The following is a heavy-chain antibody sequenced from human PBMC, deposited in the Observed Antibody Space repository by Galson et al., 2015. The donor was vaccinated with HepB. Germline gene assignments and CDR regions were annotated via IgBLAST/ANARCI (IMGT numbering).Heavy chain of an antibody. D-gene: IGHD7-27*01. J-gene: IGHJ4*02. CDR3: VRDPPLGTPFDH. CDR2: IDSSSTYI. Sequence: SLRLSCAASGFTFSSYNLNWVRQAPGKGLEWVASIDSSSTYIYYADSLKGRFTVSRDNAKNSLYLQMNSLRPEDTAVYYCVRDPPLGTPFDHWGQGTLVTVSS. CDR1: GFTFSSYN. V-gene: IGHV3-21*01.